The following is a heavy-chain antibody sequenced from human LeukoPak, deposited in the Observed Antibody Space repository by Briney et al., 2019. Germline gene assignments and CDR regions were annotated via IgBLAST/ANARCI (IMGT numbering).Heavy chain of an antibody. CDR2: IFYAGST. V-gene: IGHV4-39*01. CDR1: PDSISGSNYY. CDR3: ARRSAKALRGTAYGYYYFDL. Sequence: KPSETLSLTCTVSPDSISGSNYYWGWVRQPPGKGLEWIGSIFYAGSTSYNPSLKSRVTISVDTSKNQFSLKLTSVTAADTAVYYCARRSAKALRGTAYGYYYFDLWGRGTLVTVSS. J-gene: IGHJ2*01. D-gene: IGHD2-21*01.